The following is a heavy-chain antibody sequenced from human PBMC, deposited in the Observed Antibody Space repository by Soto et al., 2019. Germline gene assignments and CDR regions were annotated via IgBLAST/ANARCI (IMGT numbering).Heavy chain of an antibody. CDR2: INSDGSST. J-gene: IGHJ6*02. Sequence: EVQLVESGGGLVQPGGSLRLSCAASGFTFSSYWMHWVRQAPGKGLVWVSRINSDGSSTNYADSAKGRFTISRDNARNTLFLQMDTLRAEDTAVYYCTRSGSSPYYYGMDVWGQGTTVTVSS. V-gene: IGHV3-74*01. CDR1: GFTFSSYW. CDR3: TRSGSSPYYYGMDV. D-gene: IGHD6-6*01.